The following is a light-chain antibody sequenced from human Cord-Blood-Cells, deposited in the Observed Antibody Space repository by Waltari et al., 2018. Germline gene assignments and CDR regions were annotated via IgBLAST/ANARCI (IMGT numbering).Light chain of an antibody. J-gene: IGLJ1*01. CDR3: CSYAGSYTFYV. V-gene: IGLV2-11*01. Sequence: QSALPQPRSVSGSPGQSVTISRTATSTDVGGSNYASWYQQHPGKAPKLMIYDVSKRPSGVPDRFSGSKSGNTASLTISGLQAEDEADYYCCSYAGSYTFYVFGTGTKVTVL. CDR2: DVS. CDR1: STDVGGSNY.